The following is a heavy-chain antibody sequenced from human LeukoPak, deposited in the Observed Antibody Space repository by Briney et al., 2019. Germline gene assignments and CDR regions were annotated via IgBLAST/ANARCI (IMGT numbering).Heavy chain of an antibody. Sequence: GGSLRLSCAASGFTFSSYEMNWVRQAPGKGLEWVSYISSSGSTIYYADSVKGRFTISRDNAKSSLYLQMNSLRAEDTAVYYCAKDFTPIYYVANMVDYWGQGTLVTVSS. D-gene: IGHD3-10*02. CDR3: AKDFTPIYYVANMVDY. CDR1: GFTFSSYE. V-gene: IGHV3-48*03. CDR2: ISSSGSTI. J-gene: IGHJ4*02.